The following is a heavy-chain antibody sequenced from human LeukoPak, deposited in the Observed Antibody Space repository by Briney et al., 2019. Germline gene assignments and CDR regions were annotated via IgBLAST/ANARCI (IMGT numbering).Heavy chain of an antibody. Sequence: GESLKISCKGSGYSFTSYWIGWVRQMPGKGLEWMGIIYPGDSDTRYSPSFQGQVTISADKSISTAYLQWSSLKASDTAMYYCARLRDSSGYYVDYFDYWGQGTLVTVSS. V-gene: IGHV5-51*01. J-gene: IGHJ4*02. CDR3: ARLRDSSGYYVDYFDY. D-gene: IGHD3-22*01. CDR2: IYPGDSDT. CDR1: GYSFTSYW.